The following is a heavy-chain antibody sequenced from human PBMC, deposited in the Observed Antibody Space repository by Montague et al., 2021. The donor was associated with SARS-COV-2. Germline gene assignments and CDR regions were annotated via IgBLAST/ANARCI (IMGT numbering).Heavy chain of an antibody. CDR1: GGSISSYY. Sequence: SETLSLTCTVSGGSISSYYWSWIRQPPGKGLEWIGYIYYSGNTNYNPSLKSRVTISVDTSKNQFSLKVRSVTAADTAVYYCARGDYYDSTDYYDYWGQGTLVTVSS. CDR3: ARGDYYDSTDYYDY. D-gene: IGHD3-22*01. V-gene: IGHV4-59*01. J-gene: IGHJ4*01. CDR2: IYYSGNT.